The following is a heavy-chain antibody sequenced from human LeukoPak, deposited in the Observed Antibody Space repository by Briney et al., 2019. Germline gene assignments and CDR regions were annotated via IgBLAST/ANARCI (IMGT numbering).Heavy chain of an antibody. D-gene: IGHD3-22*01. CDR1: GFTFSSYS. V-gene: IGHV3-21*01. CDR3: ASGYYYDSSGYYLVPFDY. Sequence: RGSLRLSCAASGFTFSSYSMNWVRQAPGKGLEWVSSISSSSSYIYYADSVKGRFTISRDNAKNSLYLQMNSLRAEDTAVYYCASGYYYDSSGYYLVPFDYWGQGTLVTVSS. CDR2: ISSSSSYI. J-gene: IGHJ4*02.